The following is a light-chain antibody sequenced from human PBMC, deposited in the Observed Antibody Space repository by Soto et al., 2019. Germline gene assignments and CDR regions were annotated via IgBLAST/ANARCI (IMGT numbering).Light chain of an antibody. Sequence: QSVLTQPASVSGSPGQSITISCTGTSSDVGGSNYVSWYQHHPGNPPKLMIYDVSNRPSGVSNRFSGSKSGNTASLTISGLQAEDEADYYCTSYTSSSTLVFGGGTKVTVL. CDR1: SSDVGGSNY. V-gene: IGLV2-14*03. J-gene: IGLJ2*01. CDR2: DVS. CDR3: TSYTSSSTLV.